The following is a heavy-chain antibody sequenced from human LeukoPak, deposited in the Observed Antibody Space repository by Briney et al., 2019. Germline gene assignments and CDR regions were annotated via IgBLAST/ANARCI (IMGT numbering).Heavy chain of an antibody. D-gene: IGHD2-21*02. CDR2: IYYSGNT. J-gene: IGHJ3*01. CDR3: AKSLAYAYCGGDCQGAFDV. Sequence: SETLSLTCTVSGGSISSSSYYWGWIRQPPGKGLEWIGSIYYSGNTYYNPSLKSRVTIPVDTSKSQFSLKLRSVTAADTAVYYCAKSLAYAYCGGDCQGAFDVWGQGTMVTVS. CDR1: GGSISSSSYY. V-gene: IGHV4-39*07.